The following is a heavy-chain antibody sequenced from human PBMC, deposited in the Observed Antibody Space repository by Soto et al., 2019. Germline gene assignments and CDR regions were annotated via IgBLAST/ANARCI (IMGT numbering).Heavy chain of an antibody. D-gene: IGHD3-10*01. CDR3: VSGSATTYFDH. CDR2: IYHSGST. Sequence: PSETLSLTCVVSGCSITSDNWWSWVRQPPGEGLEWIGEIYHSGSTNYNPSLESRVTISVDESKNQFSLNLSSVTAADTAVYYCVSGSATTYFDHWGQGTLVTVS. J-gene: IGHJ4*02. CDR1: GCSITSDNW. V-gene: IGHV4-4*02.